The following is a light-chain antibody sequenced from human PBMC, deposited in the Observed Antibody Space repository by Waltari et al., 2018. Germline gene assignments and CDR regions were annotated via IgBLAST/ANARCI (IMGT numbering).Light chain of an antibody. Sequence: DVLLTQSLLSLPVPLGQTASISCRSSQSLVHSDGETYFYWLHQRPGQSPRRLIYNVSNRDSAVLARCSGSGAGTDYTLKISRVEADDVGIYYCMQGTHWPPWTFGQGTKVEIK. V-gene: IGKV2-30*02. CDR3: MQGTHWPPWT. CDR1: QSLVHSDGETY. J-gene: IGKJ1*01. CDR2: NVS.